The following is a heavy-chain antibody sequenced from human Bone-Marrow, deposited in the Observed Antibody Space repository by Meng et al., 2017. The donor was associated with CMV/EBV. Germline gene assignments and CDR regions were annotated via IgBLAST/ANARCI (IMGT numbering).Heavy chain of an antibody. CDR3: ARERRRTYYYDKGFDP. D-gene: IGHD3-22*01. J-gene: IGHJ5*02. Sequence: ASGKVSCKASGYTFTGYYMHWVRQAPGQGLEWMGWINPNSGGTNYAQKFQGRVTMTRDTSISTAYMELSRLRSDDTAVYYCARERRRTYYYDKGFDPWGQGTLVTVSS. V-gene: IGHV1-2*02. CDR1: GYTFTGYY. CDR2: INPNSGGT.